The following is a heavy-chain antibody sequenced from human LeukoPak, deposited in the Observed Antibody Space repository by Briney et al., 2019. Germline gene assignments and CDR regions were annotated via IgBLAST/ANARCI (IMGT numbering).Heavy chain of an antibody. CDR1: GFTFSSYS. V-gene: IGHV3-21*01. Sequence: PGGSLRLSCAASGFTFSSYSMNWVRQAPGKGLEWVSSISSSSSYIYYADSVKGRFTISRDNAKNSLYLQMNSLRAEDTAVYYCARVRGMYYYDSSGYYFDYWGQGTLVTVSS. CDR3: ARVRGMYYYDSSGYYFDY. CDR2: ISSSSSYI. J-gene: IGHJ4*02. D-gene: IGHD3-22*01.